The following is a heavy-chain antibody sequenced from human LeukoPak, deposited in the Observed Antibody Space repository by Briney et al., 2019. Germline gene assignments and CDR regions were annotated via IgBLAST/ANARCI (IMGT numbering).Heavy chain of an antibody. CDR1: GGSISSGSYY. Sequence: PSQTLSLTCTVSGGSISSGSYYWSWIRQPAGKGLEWIGRIYTSGSTNYNPSLKSRVTISVDTSKNQFSLKLSSVTAADTAVYYCARNVIAAAGWHGGNWFDPWGQGTLVTVSS. J-gene: IGHJ5*02. V-gene: IGHV4-61*02. CDR3: ARNVIAAAGWHGGNWFDP. D-gene: IGHD6-13*01. CDR2: IYTSGST.